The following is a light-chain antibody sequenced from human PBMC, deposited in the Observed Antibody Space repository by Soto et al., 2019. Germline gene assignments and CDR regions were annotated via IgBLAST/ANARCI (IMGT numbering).Light chain of an antibody. J-gene: IGLJ1*01. CDR1: RSSIGSNT. V-gene: IGLV1-44*01. CDR2: SNN. CDR3: AAWDDSLNGFYV. Sequence: QSVLTQPPSASGTPGQRVTISCSGSRSSIGSNTINWYQHLPGPAPKLLIYSNNHRPSGVPDRISGSKSGTSASLAISGLQSEDEADYYCAAWDDSLNGFYVFGTGTKLTVL.